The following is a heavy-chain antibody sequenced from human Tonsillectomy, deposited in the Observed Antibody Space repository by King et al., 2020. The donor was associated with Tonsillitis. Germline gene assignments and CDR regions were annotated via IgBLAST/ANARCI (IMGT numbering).Heavy chain of an antibody. V-gene: IGHV7-4-1*02. CDR3: ARGPLYYYDSGRSARLRLGELSP. D-gene: IGHD3-16*02. CDR1: GYTFTTYP. Sequence: QLVQSGSELKKPGASVKVSCKASGYTFTTYPINWVRQAPGQGLEWMGWINTNTGNPTFAQGFTGRFVFSLDTSVNTAHLQISSLEAEDTAVYYCARGPLYYYDSGRSARLRLGELSPWGQGTLVTVSS. CDR2: INTNTGNP. J-gene: IGHJ4*02.